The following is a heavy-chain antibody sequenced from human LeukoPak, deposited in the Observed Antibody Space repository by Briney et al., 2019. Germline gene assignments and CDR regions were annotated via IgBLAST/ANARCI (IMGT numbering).Heavy chain of an antibody. J-gene: IGHJ4*02. CDR2: ITSNGGST. V-gene: IGHV3-64*01. D-gene: IGHD6-13*01. CDR3: ARDKFWYDC. Sequence: GGSLRLSCVASGFTFSNYPMHWVRQAPGKRLEYVSAITSNGGSTYYANSVKGRSTISRDNSKNTLYLQMGSLRVEDTAMYYCARDKFWYDCWGQGTLVTVSS. CDR1: GFTFSNYP.